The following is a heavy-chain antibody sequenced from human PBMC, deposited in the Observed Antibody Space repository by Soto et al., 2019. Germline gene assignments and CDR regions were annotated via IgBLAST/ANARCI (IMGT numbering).Heavy chain of an antibody. Sequence: PSETLTLTCPFSGCSISSGGYYWSWIRQHPGKGLEWIGYIYYSGSTYYNPSLKSRVTISVDTSKNQFSLKLSSVTAADTAVYYCARDLPLDVFWSGYGYYVMAVWGQGTTVTV. J-gene: IGHJ6*02. CDR1: GCSISSGGYY. V-gene: IGHV4-31*03. D-gene: IGHD3-3*01. CDR2: IYYSGST. CDR3: ARDLPLDVFWSGYGYYVMAV.